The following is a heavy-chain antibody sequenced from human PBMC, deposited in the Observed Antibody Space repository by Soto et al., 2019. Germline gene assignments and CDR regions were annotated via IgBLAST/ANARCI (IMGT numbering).Heavy chain of an antibody. CDR3: SRRRLGISMRVWSTASEY. Sequence: GPIGGLDCRRIRQPTRKGLEWIGEINRSGSTNYNPSLKRRVTISVDTSKNQFSLKLSSVTAADTGVYYCSRRRLGISMRVWSTASEYWGKRTFVTVSS. CDR1: GPIGGLD. CDR2: INRSGST. D-gene: IGHD3-22*01. V-gene: IGHV4-34*01. J-gene: IGHJ4*02.